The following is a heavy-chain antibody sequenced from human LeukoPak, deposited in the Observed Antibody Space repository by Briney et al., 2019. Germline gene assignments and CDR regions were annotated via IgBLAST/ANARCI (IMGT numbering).Heavy chain of an antibody. V-gene: IGHV4-34*01. CDR3: ARHLRSGYDYAWGSYCRRGSFDY. CDR2: INHSGST. J-gene: IGHJ4*02. CDR1: GGSFSGHY. D-gene: IGHD3-16*01. Sequence: SETLSLTSAVYGGSFSGHYWSWIRQPPGKGLEWIGEINHSGSTNYNPSLKSRVTISVDTSKNQFSLKLSSVTAADTAVYYCARHLRSGYDYAWGSYCRRGSFDYWGQGTLVTVSS.